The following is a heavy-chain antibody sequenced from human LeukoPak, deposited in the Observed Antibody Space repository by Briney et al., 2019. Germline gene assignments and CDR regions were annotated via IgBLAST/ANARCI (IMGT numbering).Heavy chain of an antibody. CDR1: GYTLTELS. J-gene: IGHJ5*02. CDR2: FDPEDGET. CDR3: ATGGAAAGLNWFDP. Sequence: GASVKVSCKVSGYTLTELSMHWVRQAPGKGLEWMGGFDPEDGETIYEQKFQGRVTMTEDTSTDTAYMELSSLRSEETAVYYCATGGAAAGLNWFDPWGQGTLVTVSS. V-gene: IGHV1-24*01. D-gene: IGHD6-13*01.